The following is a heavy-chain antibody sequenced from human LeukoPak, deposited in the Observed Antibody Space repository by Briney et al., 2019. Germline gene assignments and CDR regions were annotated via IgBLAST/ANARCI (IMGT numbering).Heavy chain of an antibody. J-gene: IGHJ4*02. CDR3: ERVYQSAENYFDY. V-gene: IGHV4-59*01. CDR2: IYYTGST. D-gene: IGHD2-2*01. CDR1: GGSIDSYY. Sequence: SETLSLTCTVSGGSIDSYYWSWIRQPPGKGLEWIGYIYYTGSTEYHPSLKSRVTISLDTSKNQFSLKLTSVTAADTAVYYCERVYQSAENYFDYWGQGNLVSVPS.